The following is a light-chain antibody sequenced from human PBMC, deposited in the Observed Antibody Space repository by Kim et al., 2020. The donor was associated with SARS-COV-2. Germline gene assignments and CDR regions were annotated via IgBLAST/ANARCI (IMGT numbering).Light chain of an antibody. J-gene: IGLJ3*02. CDR1: SFPKKF. CDR2: KNT. V-gene: IGLV3-25*03. Sequence: SYELTQPPSVSVSPGQTARITCSGDSFPKKFTFWYQQKPGQAPMLVIYKNTERPAGIPERFSGSSSGTTVTLTISGVQAEDEADFYCQSADSSGTWVFGGGTKLTVL. CDR3: QSADSSGTWV.